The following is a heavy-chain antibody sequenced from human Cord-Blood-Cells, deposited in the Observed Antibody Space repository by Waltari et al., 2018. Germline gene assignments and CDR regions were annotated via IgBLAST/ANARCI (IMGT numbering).Heavy chain of an antibody. CDR3: ARDRYCSSTSCYDY. D-gene: IGHD2-2*01. CDR2: MSDSSSYI. V-gene: IGHV3-21*01. Sequence: EVQLVESGGGLVKPGGSLRLSCAASGFTFSSYSMNWVRQAPGKGLEWVASMSDSSSYIYYADSVKGRFTISRDNAKNSLYLQMNSLRAEDTAVYYCARDRYCSSTSCYDYWGQGTLVTVSS. CDR1: GFTFSSYS. J-gene: IGHJ4*02.